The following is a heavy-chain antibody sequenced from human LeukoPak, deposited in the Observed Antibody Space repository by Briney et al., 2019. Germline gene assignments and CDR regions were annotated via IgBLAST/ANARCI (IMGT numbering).Heavy chain of an antibody. D-gene: IGHD3-10*01. Sequence: PGGSLRLSCAASGFTFSSYAMSWVRQPPGKGLEWIGEINHSGSTNYNPSLKSRVTISVDTSKNQFSLKLSSVTAADTAVYYCARGRITMVRGVDYWGQGTLVTVSS. V-gene: IGHV4-34*01. CDR3: ARGRITMVRGVDY. CDR2: INHSGST. J-gene: IGHJ4*02. CDR1: GFTFSSYA.